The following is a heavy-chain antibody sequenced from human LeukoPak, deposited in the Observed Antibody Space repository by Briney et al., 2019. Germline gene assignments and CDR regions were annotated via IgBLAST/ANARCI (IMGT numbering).Heavy chain of an antibody. CDR3: ARVGVRLGITMVRGVTKTPHEYFQH. CDR2: TNHSGST. Sequence: PSETLSLTCAVYGGSFSGYYWSWIRQPPGKGLEWIGETNHSGSTNYNPSLKSRVTISVDTSKNQFSLKLSSVTAADTAVYYCARVGVRLGITMVRGVTKTPHEYFQHWGQGTLVTVSS. J-gene: IGHJ1*01. V-gene: IGHV4-34*01. CDR1: GGSFSGYY. D-gene: IGHD3-10*01.